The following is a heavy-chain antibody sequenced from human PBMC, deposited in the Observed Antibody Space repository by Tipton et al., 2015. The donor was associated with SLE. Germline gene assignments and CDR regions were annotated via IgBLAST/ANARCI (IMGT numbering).Heavy chain of an antibody. CDR2: IHSEDRT. V-gene: IGHV3-66*01. J-gene: IGHJ4*02. CDR1: GFNVSSDF. D-gene: IGHD3-10*01. CDR3: ATRGY. Sequence: SLRLSCTASGFNVSSDFMKWVRRAPGKGLEWVSMIHSEDRTFYAASVKGRFTISRDSSKNILSLQMNSLTVEDTAVYHCATRGYWGQGTLVTVSS.